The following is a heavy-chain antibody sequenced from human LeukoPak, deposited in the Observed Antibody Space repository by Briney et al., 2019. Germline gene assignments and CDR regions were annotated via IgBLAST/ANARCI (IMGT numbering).Heavy chain of an antibody. D-gene: IGHD3-10*01. CDR3: ARGTMVRGVPTYYYYYYMDV. Sequence: ASVKVSCKASGGTFSSYAISWVRQAPGQGLEWMGRIIPIFGTANYAQKFQGRVKITADKSTSTAYMELSSLRSEDTAVYYCARGTMVRGVPTYYYYYYMDVWGKGTTVTVSS. CDR1: GGTFSSYA. CDR2: IIPIFGTA. V-gene: IGHV1-69*06. J-gene: IGHJ6*03.